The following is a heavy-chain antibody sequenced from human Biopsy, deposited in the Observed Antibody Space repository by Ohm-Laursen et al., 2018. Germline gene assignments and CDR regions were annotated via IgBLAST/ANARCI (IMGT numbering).Heavy chain of an antibody. CDR1: GFTFSGAW. Sequence: GSLRLSCTASGFTFSGAWMSWVRQLPGKGLEWIGRIRSKVNNYATAYAASVTGRFTISRDDSKNTAYLQMNSLKTEDTAVYYCTTYDNSGDYRDYWGQGTQVTVSS. D-gene: IGHD4-23*01. V-gene: IGHV3-73*01. CDR3: TTYDNSGDYRDY. CDR2: IRSKVNNYAT. J-gene: IGHJ4*02.